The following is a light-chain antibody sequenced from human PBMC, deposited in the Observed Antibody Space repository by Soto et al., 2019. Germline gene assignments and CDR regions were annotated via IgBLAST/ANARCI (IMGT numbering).Light chain of an antibody. CDR2: DVT. CDR3: CSYAGAYTWV. J-gene: IGLJ3*02. CDR1: STDVGGYNY. V-gene: IGLV2-11*01. Sequence: QSVLTQPRSVSGSPGQSVTISCTGASTDVGGYNYVSWYQQYPGKAPKIMIYDVTNRPSGVPDRFSGSKSGNTASLTISGLQAEDEADYYCCSYAGAYTWVFGGGTKVTVL.